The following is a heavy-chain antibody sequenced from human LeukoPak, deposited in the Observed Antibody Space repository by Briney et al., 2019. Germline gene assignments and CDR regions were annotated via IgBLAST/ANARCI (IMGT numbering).Heavy chain of an antibody. CDR2: MNPNSGNT. D-gene: IGHD6-19*01. V-gene: IGHV1-8*01. Sequence: ASVKVSCKASGYTFTSYDINWVRQATGQGLGWMGWMNPNSGNTGYAQKFQGRVTMTRNTSISTAYMELSSLRSEDTAVYYCARVGYSSGWEYYYYGMDAWGQGTTVTVSS. CDR1: GYTFTSYD. J-gene: IGHJ6*02. CDR3: ARVGYSSGWEYYYYGMDA.